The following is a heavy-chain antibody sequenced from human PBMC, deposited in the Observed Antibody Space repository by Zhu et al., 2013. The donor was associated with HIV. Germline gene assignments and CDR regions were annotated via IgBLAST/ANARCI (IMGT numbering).Heavy chain of an antibody. Sequence: QVQLVQSGAEVKKPGASVKVSCKVSGYTLTELSMHWVRQAPGKGLEWMGGFDPEDGETIYAQKFQGRVTMTEDTSTDTAYMELSSLRSEDTAVYYCATDLEKWGRMVATSIYYFDYWGQGTLVTVSS. CDR2: FDPEDGET. J-gene: IGHJ4*02. D-gene: IGHD5-12*01. CDR3: ATDLEKWGRMVATSIYYFDY. CDR1: GYTLTELS. V-gene: IGHV1-24*01.